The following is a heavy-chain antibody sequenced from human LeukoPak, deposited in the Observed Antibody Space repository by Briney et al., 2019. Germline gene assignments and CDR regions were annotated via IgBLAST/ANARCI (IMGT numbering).Heavy chain of an antibody. CDR3: ARLKNDYESSGYYRAGGFDP. D-gene: IGHD3-22*01. CDR2: IIPIFGTA. V-gene: IGHV1-69*05. CDR1: GGTFSSYA. Sequence: GASVKVSCKASGGTFSSYAISWVRQAPGQGLEWMGRIIPIFGTANYAQKFQGRVTITTDESTSTAYMELSSLRSEDTAVYYCARLKNDYESSGYYRAGGFDPWGQETLVAVSS. J-gene: IGHJ5*02.